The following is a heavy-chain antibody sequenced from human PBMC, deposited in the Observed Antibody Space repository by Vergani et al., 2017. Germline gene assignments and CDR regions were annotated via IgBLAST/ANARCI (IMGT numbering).Heavy chain of an antibody. Sequence: VQLVESGGGLVQPGGSLRLSCAASGSTFSSYAMNWVRQAPGKGLEWVASIRSDESRRYYGDSMEGPFTISRDNSKNTLYLQMKSLRPEDTAVYYGAKEGGGYCSGGTCYPEYWGQGTLVIVSS. J-gene: IGHJ4*02. CDR1: GSTFSSYA. D-gene: IGHD2-15*01. CDR3: AKEGGGYCSGGTCYPEY. CDR2: IRSDESRR. V-gene: IGHV3-30*02.